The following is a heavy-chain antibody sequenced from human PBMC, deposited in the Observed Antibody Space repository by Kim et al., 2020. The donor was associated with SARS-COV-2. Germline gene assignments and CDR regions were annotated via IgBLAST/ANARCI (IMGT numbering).Heavy chain of an antibody. CDR1: GGSISSYY. CDR3: ARDRYETMVRGAMFHYYYYLDV. J-gene: IGHJ6*03. Sequence: SETLSLTCTVSGGSISSYYWSWIRQPPGKGLEWIGYIYYSGSTNYNPSLKSRVTISVDTSKNQFSLKLSSVTAADTAVYYCARDRYETMVRGAMFHYYYYLDVWGQGTPVTVSS. CDR2: IYYSGST. V-gene: IGHV4-59*01. D-gene: IGHD3-10*01.